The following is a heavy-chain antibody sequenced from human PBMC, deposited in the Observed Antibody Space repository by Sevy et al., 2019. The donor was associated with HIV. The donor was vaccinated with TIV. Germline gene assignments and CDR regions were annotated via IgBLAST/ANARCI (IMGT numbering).Heavy chain of an antibody. J-gene: IGHJ4*02. CDR1: GFTFSSYS. V-gene: IGHV3-21*01. Sequence: GGSLRLSCAASGFTFSSYSMNWVRQAPGKGLEWVSSISSSSSYIYYADSVKGRFTISRDIAKNSLYLQMNSLRAEDTAVYYCAREEQQLVLLDYWGQGTLVTVSS. D-gene: IGHD6-13*01. CDR3: AREEQQLVLLDY. CDR2: ISSSSSYI.